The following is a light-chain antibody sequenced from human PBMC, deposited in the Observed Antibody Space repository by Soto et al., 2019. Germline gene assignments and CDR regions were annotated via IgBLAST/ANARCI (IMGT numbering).Light chain of an antibody. Sequence: QSVLTQPPSVSAAPGQTVTISCSGSGSNIGSNSVSWYQQVPGTAPKLLLYDNNKRPSGFPDRFSGSKSGTSATLGITGLQTADEADYYCGTWESYLSVGVFGGGTKLTVL. J-gene: IGLJ2*01. CDR1: GSNIGSNS. V-gene: IGLV1-51*01. CDR3: GTWESYLSVGV. CDR2: DNN.